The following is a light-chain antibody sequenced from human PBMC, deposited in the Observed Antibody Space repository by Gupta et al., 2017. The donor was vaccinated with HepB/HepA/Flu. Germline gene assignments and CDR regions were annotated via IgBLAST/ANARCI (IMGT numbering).Light chain of an antibody. Sequence: SYERTQSPSVSVSPGQTARNNCSGDALPIKYVYWHQQKSGQAPVLVIYEDTQRPSGIPDRFSGSSSGTMATLTISGAQVEDEADYYCFSAVGTDNPWVFGGGTKLTVL. J-gene: IGLJ2*01. V-gene: IGLV3-10*01. CDR1: ALPIKY. CDR2: EDT. CDR3: FSAVGTDNPWV.